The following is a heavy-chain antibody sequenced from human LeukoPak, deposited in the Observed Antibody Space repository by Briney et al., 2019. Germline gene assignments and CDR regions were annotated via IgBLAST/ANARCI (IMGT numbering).Heavy chain of an antibody. CDR3: AKISGSYYDYFDY. CDR2: ISGSGGST. D-gene: IGHD1-26*01. V-gene: IGHV3-23*01. Sequence: GGSLRLSCAASGFTFSSYGMSWVRQAPGKGLEWVSAISGSGGSTYYADSVKGRFTISRDNSKNTLYLQMNSLRAEDTAVYYCAKISGSYYDYFDYWGQGTLVTVSS. J-gene: IGHJ4*02. CDR1: GFTFSSYG.